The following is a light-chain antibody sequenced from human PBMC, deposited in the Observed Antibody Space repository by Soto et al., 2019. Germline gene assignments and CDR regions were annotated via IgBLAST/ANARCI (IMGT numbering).Light chain of an antibody. CDR3: SSYAGSNNYV. V-gene: IGLV2-8*01. Sequence: QSALTQPPSASGSPGQSVTISCTGTSSDVGDYNSVSWYQHHPGKAPKLMIYEVSKRPSGVPDRFSGSKSANTASLTVSGLQAEDEADYYCSSYAGSNNYVFGTGTKLTVL. CDR1: SSDVGDYNS. J-gene: IGLJ1*01. CDR2: EVS.